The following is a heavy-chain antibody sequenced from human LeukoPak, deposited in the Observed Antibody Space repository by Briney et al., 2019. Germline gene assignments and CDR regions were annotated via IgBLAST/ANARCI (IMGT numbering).Heavy chain of an antibody. D-gene: IGHD3-3*01. CDR3: ASRYLDDFCSGYTDAFDI. Sequence: ASVKVSCKASGYTFTSYYMHWVRQAPRQGLEWMGIINPSGGSTSYAQKFQGRVTMTRDTSTSTVYMELSSLRSEDTAVYYCASRYLDDFCSGYTDAFDIWRQRTMVTVSS. V-gene: IGHV1-46*03. J-gene: IGHJ3*02. CDR1: GYTFTSYY. CDR2: INPSGGST.